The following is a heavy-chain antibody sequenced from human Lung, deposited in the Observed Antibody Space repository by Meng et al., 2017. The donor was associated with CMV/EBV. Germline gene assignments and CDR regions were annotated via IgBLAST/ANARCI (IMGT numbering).Heavy chain of an antibody. CDR1: GFTLSSYV. CDR2: ISGSGGIT. Sequence: GEXXKISCAASGFTLSSYVMSWVRQAPGKGLEWVSAISGSGGITYYADSVKGRFTISRDNSKNTLYLEINSLRAEDTAEYYCAKDEAVYAISPFDYWGQGTLVTVSS. CDR3: AKDEAVYAISPFDY. J-gene: IGHJ4*02. D-gene: IGHD2-8*01. V-gene: IGHV3-23*01.